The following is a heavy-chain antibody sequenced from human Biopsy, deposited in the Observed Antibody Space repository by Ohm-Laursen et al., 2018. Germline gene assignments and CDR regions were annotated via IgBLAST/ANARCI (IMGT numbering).Heavy chain of an antibody. J-gene: IGHJ4*02. CDR2: INPSGSTT. D-gene: IGHD6-19*01. Sequence: SSASVSCKASGYSLISYYMHWVRQAPGQGLGWMGMINPSGSTTSYPQIFQGRVTMTRDTSKSTVYMELSSLRSADTAVYFCARNAGWYGDLYYFDYWGQGTLVTVSS. CDR3: ARNAGWYGDLYYFDY. V-gene: IGHV1-46*01. CDR1: GYSLISYY.